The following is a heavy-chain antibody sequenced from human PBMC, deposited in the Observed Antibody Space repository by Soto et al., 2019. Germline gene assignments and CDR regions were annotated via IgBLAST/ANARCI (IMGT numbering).Heavy chain of an antibody. CDR3: TKANRYCSGANCFTFDY. V-gene: IGHV3-23*01. D-gene: IGHD2-15*01. J-gene: IGHJ4*02. CDR2: FSSGGGGT. Sequence: GGSLRLSCTASGFTFSNYAMSWVRQAPGKGLEWVSTFSSGGGGTYYADSVKGRFTISRDNFKNTLSLQMNSLRAEDTAVYYCTKANRYCSGANCFTFDYWGLGTLVTVSS. CDR1: GFTFSNYA.